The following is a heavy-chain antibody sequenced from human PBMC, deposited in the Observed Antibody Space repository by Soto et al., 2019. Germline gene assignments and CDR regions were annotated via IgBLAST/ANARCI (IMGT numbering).Heavy chain of an antibody. CDR2: FYYTGTT. D-gene: IGHD2-8*02. CDR3: ARISYWVKDY. CDR1: GGSIRSGSYY. Sequence: LSLTCTVSGGSIRSGSYYWSWIRQPPGKGLEWIGYFYYTGTTKYNPSLESRVTISADTSKNQFSLNLTSVTAADTAVYYCARISYWVKDYWGQGALVTVSS. V-gene: IGHV4-61*01. J-gene: IGHJ4*02.